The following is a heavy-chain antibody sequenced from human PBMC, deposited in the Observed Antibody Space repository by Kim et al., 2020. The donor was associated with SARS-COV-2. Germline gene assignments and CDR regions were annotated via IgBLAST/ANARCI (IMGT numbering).Heavy chain of an antibody. J-gene: IGHJ6*02. V-gene: IGHV3-53*01. D-gene: IGHD6-13*01. Sequence: GGSLRLSCAASGFTVSSNYMSWVRQAPGKGLEWVSVIYSGGSTYYADSVKGRFTISRDNSKNTLYLQMNSLRAEDTAVYYCAREGIAGYYGMDVWGQGTTVTVSS. CDR1: GFTVSSNY. CDR2: IYSGGST. CDR3: AREGIAGYYGMDV.